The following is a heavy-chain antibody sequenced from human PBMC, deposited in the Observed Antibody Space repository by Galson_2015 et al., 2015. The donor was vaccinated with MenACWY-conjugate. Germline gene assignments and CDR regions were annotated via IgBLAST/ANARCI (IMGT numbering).Heavy chain of an antibody. CDR3: ARHPPGGRGMDV. CDR2: ISPGDSNT. Sequence: QSGAEVKKPGESLKISCKASGYIFTTYWIAWVRQLPGKGLEWMGLISPGDSNTRYSPSFQGQVTISADKSISTAYLQWSSLKASDTAMYYCARHPPGGRGMDVWGQGTTVTVSS. V-gene: IGHV5-51*01. CDR1: GYIFTTYW. J-gene: IGHJ6*02. D-gene: IGHD1-26*01.